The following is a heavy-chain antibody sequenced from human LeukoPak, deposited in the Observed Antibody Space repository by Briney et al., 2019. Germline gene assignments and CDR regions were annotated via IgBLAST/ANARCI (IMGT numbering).Heavy chain of an antibody. CDR1: GFTFSNYG. Sequence: AGGSLRLSCATSGFTFSNYGMHWVRQPPGKGLEWVEVIWHDGSNKYYADSEKGRITISRDNSENTLYLQMNSLRAEDTAVYYCARNPTTGYRGRYYFDWWGQGAVVIVSS. CDR3: ARNPTTGYRGRYYFDW. J-gene: IGHJ4*02. V-gene: IGHV3-33*01. D-gene: IGHD1-1*01. CDR2: IWHDGSNK.